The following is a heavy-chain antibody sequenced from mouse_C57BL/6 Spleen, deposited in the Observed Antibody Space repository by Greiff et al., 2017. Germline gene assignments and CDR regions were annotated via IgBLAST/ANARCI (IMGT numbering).Heavy chain of an antibody. J-gene: IGHJ2*01. CDR2: ISGGGGNT. V-gene: IGHV5-9*01. CDR3: ARHPYYGSFDY. Sequence: EVQLVESGGGLVKPGGSLKLSCAASGFTFSSYTMSWVRQTPEKGLEWVATISGGGGNTYYPDSVKGRFTISRDNAKNTLYLQLSSLRSEDTALYYCARHPYYGSFDYWGQGTTLTVSS. D-gene: IGHD1-1*01. CDR1: GFTFSSYT.